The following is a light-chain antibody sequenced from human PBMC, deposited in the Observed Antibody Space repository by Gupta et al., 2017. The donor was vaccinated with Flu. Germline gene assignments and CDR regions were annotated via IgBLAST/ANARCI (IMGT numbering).Light chain of an antibody. J-gene: IGKJ5*01. Sequence: EIVLTQSPATLSLSPGERATLSCRASQSVSSYLAWYQQKPGQDPRVLIYDASNRATGIPARFSGSGSGTDFTLTIGSQDPEVFAVYYCQQRSNWPFTFGQGTRLEIK. CDR2: DAS. CDR1: QSVSSY. V-gene: IGKV3-11*01. CDR3: QQRSNWPFT.